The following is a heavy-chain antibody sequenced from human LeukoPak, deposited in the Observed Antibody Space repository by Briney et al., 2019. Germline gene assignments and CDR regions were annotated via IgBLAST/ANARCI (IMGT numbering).Heavy chain of an antibody. CDR3: ASTANGSCYDY. J-gene: IGHJ4*02. D-gene: IGHD2-15*01. Sequence: GGSLRLSCAASGFTFSSYWMSWVRQAPGKGLEWVSSISSSSSYIYYADSVKGRFTISRDNAKNSLYLQMNSLRAEDTAVYYCASTANGSCYDYWGQGTLVTVSS. CDR2: ISSSSSYI. CDR1: GFTFSSYW. V-gene: IGHV3-21*01.